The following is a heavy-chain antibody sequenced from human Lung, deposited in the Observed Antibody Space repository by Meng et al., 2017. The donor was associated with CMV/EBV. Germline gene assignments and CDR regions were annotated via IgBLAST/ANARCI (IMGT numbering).Heavy chain of an antibody. CDR2: ISYDGDNK. D-gene: IGHD1-7*01. CDR1: GFTVGSFA. V-gene: IGHV3-30-3*01. CDR3: ARESNYNVLDY. J-gene: IGHJ4*02. Sequence: SXKISXAASGFTVGSFAMDWVRQAPGEGLEWVASISYDGDNKHYADSVKGRFTISRDNSKNTLYLQMRSLRVEDTAVYYCARESNYNVLDYWGQGSRVTVSS.